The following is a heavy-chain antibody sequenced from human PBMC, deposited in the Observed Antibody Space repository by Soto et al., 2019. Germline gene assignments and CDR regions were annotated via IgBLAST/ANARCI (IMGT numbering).Heavy chain of an antibody. Sequence: QVQLVESGGGVVQPGRSLRLSCAASGFTFSSYGMHWVRQAPGKGLEWVAVISYDGSNKYYADSVKGRFTISRVNSKNTLYLQMNSLRAEDTAVYYCAKEGDYRELWFDPWGQGTLVTVSS. D-gene: IGHD1-7*01. V-gene: IGHV3-30*18. CDR1: GFTFSSYG. J-gene: IGHJ5*02. CDR2: ISYDGSNK. CDR3: AKEGDYRELWFDP.